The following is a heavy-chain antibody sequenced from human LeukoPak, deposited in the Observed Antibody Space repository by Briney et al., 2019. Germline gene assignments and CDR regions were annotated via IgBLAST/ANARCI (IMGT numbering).Heavy chain of an antibody. CDR2: INPNSGGT. CDR1: GYTFTGYY. Sequence: VSVKVSCKASGYTFTGYYIHWVRQAPGQGLEWMGWINPNSGGTNYAQNFQDRVTMTRDTSISTAYMGLSRLRSDDTAVFYCARDYGGILVAETFDYWGQGTLVTVSS. D-gene: IGHD5-12*01. CDR3: ARDYGGILVAETFDY. V-gene: IGHV1-2*02. J-gene: IGHJ4*02.